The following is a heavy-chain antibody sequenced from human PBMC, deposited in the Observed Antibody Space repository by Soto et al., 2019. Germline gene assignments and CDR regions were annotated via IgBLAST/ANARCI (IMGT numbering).Heavy chain of an antibody. CDR2: IYYSGST. CDR3: ARRWGRTFDY. Sequence: SETLSLTCTFSGGPISSYYWSWIRQPPGKGLEWIGYIYYSGSTNYNPSLKSRVTISVDTSKNQFSLKLSSVTAADTAVYYCARRWGRTFDYWGQGTLVTVSS. D-gene: IGHD7-27*01. CDR1: GGPISSYY. V-gene: IGHV4-59*08. J-gene: IGHJ4*02.